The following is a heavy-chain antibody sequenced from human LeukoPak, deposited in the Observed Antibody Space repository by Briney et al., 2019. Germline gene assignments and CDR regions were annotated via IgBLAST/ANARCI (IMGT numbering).Heavy chain of an antibody. CDR2: ITMNSVR. D-gene: IGHD2-2*01. J-gene: IGHJ4*02. Sequence: GGSLRLSCSASGLSLSDYGMSWVRQAPGKGLEWVSYITMNSVRIYADPVKGRFTISRDNDKNSVYLQMNTLRDEDTAVYYCTRGRYQFLGPNDCWGQGSQVTVSS. CDR3: TRGRYQFLGPNDC. CDR1: GLSLSDYG. V-gene: IGHV3-69-1*01.